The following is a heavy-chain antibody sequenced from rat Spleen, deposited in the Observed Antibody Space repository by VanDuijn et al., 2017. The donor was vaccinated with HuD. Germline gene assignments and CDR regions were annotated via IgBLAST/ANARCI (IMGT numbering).Heavy chain of an antibody. CDR3: TRAGLGGFAY. CDR2: IWGNGNT. Sequence: QVHLKESGPGLVQPSQTLSLTCTVSGFSLSRHGVIWVRQPPGKGLEWMGVIWGNGNTNYKSTLTSRLSISRDTSKSQVFLKMNSLQTEDTAIYYCTRAGLGGFAYWGQGTLVTVSS. V-gene: IGHV2-13*01. J-gene: IGHJ3*01. CDR1: GFSLSRHG. D-gene: IGHD1-7*01.